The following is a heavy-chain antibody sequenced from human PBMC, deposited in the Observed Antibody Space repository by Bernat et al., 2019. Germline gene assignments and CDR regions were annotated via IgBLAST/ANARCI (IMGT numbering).Heavy chain of an antibody. CDR1: GGSFSAYY. CDR3: ARGPGVINIKRNWFDP. V-gene: IGHV4-34*01. D-gene: IGHD2-21*01. Sequence: QVQLQQWGAGLLKPSETLSLTCAVYGGSFSAYYWNWIRQPPGKGLEWIGEINHSGSTNYNPSLKSRVTISVDTSKNQFSLKLSSVTAADTAVYYCARGPGVINIKRNWFDPWGQGTLVTVSS. CDR2: INHSGST. J-gene: IGHJ5*02.